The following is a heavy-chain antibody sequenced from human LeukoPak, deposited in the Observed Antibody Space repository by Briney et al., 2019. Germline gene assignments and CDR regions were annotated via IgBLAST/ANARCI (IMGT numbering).Heavy chain of an antibody. Sequence: GASVKVSCKASGYTFTSYGISWVRQAAGQGLEWMGWINAYNGNTNYAQKLQGRLTITTDTSTTTAYMELRSLRSDDTAVYYCARSPTTVTRSDFWGQGTLVTVSS. CDR1: GYTFTSYG. J-gene: IGHJ4*02. D-gene: IGHD4-17*01. CDR2: INAYNGNT. V-gene: IGHV1-18*01. CDR3: ARSPTTVTRSDF.